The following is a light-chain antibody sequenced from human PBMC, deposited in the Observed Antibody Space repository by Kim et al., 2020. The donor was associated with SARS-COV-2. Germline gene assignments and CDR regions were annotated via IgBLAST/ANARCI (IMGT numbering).Light chain of an antibody. J-gene: IGLJ1*01. CDR2: YDS. CDR1: NSGRKS. CDR3: QVWDSSSDHRGV. Sequence: PGKTARITCGGNNSGRKSVPWYQQKPGQAPGLVIYYDSDRPSGIPERFSGSNSGNTATLTISRVEAGDEADYYCQVWDSSSDHRGVFGTGTKVTVL. V-gene: IGLV3-21*04.